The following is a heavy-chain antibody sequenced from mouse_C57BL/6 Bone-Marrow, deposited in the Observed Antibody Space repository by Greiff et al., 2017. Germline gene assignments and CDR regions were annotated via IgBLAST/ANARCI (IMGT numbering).Heavy chain of an antibody. CDR3: ARPSYDYDYWYFDV. Sequence: EVHLVESGGGLVKPGGSLKLSCAASGFTFSDYGMHWVRQAPEKGLEWVAYISSGSSTIYYADTVKGRFTISRDNAKNTLFLQMTSLRSEDTAMYYGARPSYDYDYWYFDVWGTGTTVTVSS. CDR2: ISSGSSTI. D-gene: IGHD2-4*01. V-gene: IGHV5-17*01. CDR1: GFTFSDYG. J-gene: IGHJ1*03.